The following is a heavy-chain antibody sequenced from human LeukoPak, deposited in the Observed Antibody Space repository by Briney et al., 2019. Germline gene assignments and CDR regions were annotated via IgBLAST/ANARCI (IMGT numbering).Heavy chain of an antibody. Sequence: GGSLRLSCAASGFTFSSYSMNWVRQAPGKGLEWVSSISSSSSYIYYADSVKGRFTISRDNAKNSLYLQMNSLRAEDTAVYYCARVPGIVGATGGGYYFDYWGQGTLVTVSS. CDR1: GFTFSSYS. V-gene: IGHV3-21*01. CDR2: ISSSSSYI. J-gene: IGHJ4*02. D-gene: IGHD1-26*01. CDR3: ARVPGIVGATGGGYYFDY.